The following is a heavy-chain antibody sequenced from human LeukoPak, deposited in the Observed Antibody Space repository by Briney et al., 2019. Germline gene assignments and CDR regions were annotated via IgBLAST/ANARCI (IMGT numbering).Heavy chain of an antibody. V-gene: IGHV3-74*01. CDR1: EFTFSYYW. CDR3: ARDDSNGIDY. Sequence: GGSLRLPCAASEFTFSYYWMYWVRQGPGQGLVSVSRISSDGGSTTYADSVKGRFTISRDNAKNTLYLQMHSLRVEDTGIYYCARDDSNGIDYWGKGTLVTVSP. D-gene: IGHD6-19*01. CDR2: ISSDGGST. J-gene: IGHJ4*02.